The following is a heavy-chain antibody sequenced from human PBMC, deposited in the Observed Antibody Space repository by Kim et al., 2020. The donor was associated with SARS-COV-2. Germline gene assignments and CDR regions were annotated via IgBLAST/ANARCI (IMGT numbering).Heavy chain of an antibody. J-gene: IGHJ6*02. V-gene: IGHV1-18*01. CDR1: GYTFTSYG. CDR2: ISAYNGNT. CDR3: ARRVTTVSGDYYYYYGMDV. D-gene: IGHD4-17*01. Sequence: ASVKVSCKASGYTFTSYGISWVRQAPGQGLEWMGWISAYNGNTNYAQKLQGRVTMTTDTSTSTAYMELRSLRSDDTAVYYCARRVTTVSGDYYYYYGMDVWGQGTTVTVSS.